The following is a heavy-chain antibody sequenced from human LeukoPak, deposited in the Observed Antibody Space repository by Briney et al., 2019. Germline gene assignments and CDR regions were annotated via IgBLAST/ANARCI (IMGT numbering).Heavy chain of an antibody. D-gene: IGHD4-11*01. J-gene: IGHJ4*02. CDR3: ARNRSLTTTPGFDH. CDR2: IYHSGST. Sequence: SETLSLTCAVSGYSIRSGDYWGWIRQSPGKGLEWIGSIYHSGSTHYNPSLKSRVTISADTSKDQFSLMLSSVTAADTAVYYCARNRSLTTTPGFDHWGQGTLVTVSS. CDR1: GYSIRSGDY. V-gene: IGHV4-38-2*01.